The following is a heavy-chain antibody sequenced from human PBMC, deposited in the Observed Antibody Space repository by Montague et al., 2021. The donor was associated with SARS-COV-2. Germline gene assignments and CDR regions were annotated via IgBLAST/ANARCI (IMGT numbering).Heavy chain of an antibody. D-gene: IGHD5-18*01. Sequence: SLRLSCSASGFTFTSYALNWVRQAPGKGPEWVAVITSNRRNKQFXDSVKGRATISRDNSKNTLYLQVDSLRTDDTAVYYCAREPKPVGYSYGYTFFDYWGQGTLVTVSS. CDR1: GFTFTSYA. CDR2: ITSNRRNK. CDR3: AREPKPVGYSYGYTFFDY. V-gene: IGHV3-30*03. J-gene: IGHJ4*02.